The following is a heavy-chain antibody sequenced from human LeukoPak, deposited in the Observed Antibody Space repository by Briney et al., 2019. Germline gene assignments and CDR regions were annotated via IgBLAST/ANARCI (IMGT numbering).Heavy chain of an antibody. CDR3: ARGYSRPLAGLNWFDP. Sequence: SETLSLTCALYAGSFTSYYWRWHSEPPGEGRERNEEINHSRSTNTNPSLNSRVTISVDTSKTQFFLKLRSVTAADTPVYYCARGYSRPLAGLNWFDPWGQGTLVTVSS. CDR2: INHSRST. CDR1: AGSFTSYY. D-gene: IGHD3-22*01. J-gene: IGHJ5*02. V-gene: IGHV4-34*01.